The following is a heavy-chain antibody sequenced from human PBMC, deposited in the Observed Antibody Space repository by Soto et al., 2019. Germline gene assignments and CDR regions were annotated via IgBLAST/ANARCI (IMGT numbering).Heavy chain of an antibody. V-gene: IGHV3-21*01. D-gene: IGHD2-15*01. Sequence: EVQLVESGGGLVKPGGSLRLSCAAPGFTFSSYSMNWVRQAPGKGLEWVSSISSSSSYIYYADSVKGRFTISRDNAKNSLYLQMNSLRAEDTAVYYCARELLGSIVVVVAGYFDYWGQGTLVTVSS. CDR3: ARELLGSIVVVVAGYFDY. CDR1: GFTFSSYS. CDR2: ISSSSSYI. J-gene: IGHJ4*02.